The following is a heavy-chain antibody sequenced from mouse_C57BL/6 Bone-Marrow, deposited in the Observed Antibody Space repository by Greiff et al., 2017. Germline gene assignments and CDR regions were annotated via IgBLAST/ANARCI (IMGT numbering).Heavy chain of an antibody. J-gene: IGHJ2*01. Sequence: EVQLVESGGGLVQPGGSMKLSCVASGFTFSNYWMNWVRQSPEKGLEWVGQIRLKSDNYATHYAESVKGRFTISRDDSKSSVYLQMNNLRANDTGIYYCTGSQSYFDYWGQGTTLTVSS. CDR1: GFTFSNYW. CDR2: IRLKSDNYAT. CDR3: TGSQSYFDY. V-gene: IGHV6-3*01.